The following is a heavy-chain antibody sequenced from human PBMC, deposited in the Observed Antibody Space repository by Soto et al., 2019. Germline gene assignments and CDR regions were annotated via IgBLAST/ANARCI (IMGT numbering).Heavy chain of an antibody. J-gene: IGHJ5*02. CDR1: GFTFSSYA. V-gene: IGHV3-30-3*01. D-gene: IGHD6-13*01. Sequence: QVQLVESGGGVVQPGRSLRLSCAASGFTFSSYAMHWVRQAPGKGLEWVAVISYDGSNKYYADYVKGRFTISRDNSKNPLYLQMNSLRAEDTAVYYCAPLPGIAAAGTPNWFDPWGQGTLVTVSS. CDR3: APLPGIAAAGTPNWFDP. CDR2: ISYDGSNK.